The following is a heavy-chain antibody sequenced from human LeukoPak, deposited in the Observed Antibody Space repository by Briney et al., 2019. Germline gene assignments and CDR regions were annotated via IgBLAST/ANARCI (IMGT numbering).Heavy chain of an antibody. J-gene: IGHJ4*02. CDR2: INPNSGGT. D-gene: IGHD4-23*01. CDR1: GYTFTDYY. V-gene: IGHV1-2*02. CDR3: GRGLRDSMGCNHVDY. Sequence: ASVKVSCKASGYTFTDYYMHWVRQAPGQGLEWMGWINPNSGGTNYAQNFQGRVTMTRDASISTAYMELSRLTSDDTAVYYCGRGLRDSMGCNHVDYWGRGPLVTVSS.